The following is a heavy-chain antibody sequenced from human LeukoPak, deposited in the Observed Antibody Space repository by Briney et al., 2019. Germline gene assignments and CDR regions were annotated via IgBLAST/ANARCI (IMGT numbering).Heavy chain of an antibody. CDR2: IYTSGST. J-gene: IGHJ5*02. Sequence: SETLSLTCTVPGGSISSYYWSWIRQPAGKGLEWIGRIYTSGSTNYNPSLKSRVAMSVDTSKNQFSLKLSSVTAADTAVYYCARDHPIVVVPAVNWFDPWGQGTLVTVSS. V-gene: IGHV4-4*07. D-gene: IGHD2-2*01. CDR1: GGSISSYY. CDR3: ARDHPIVVVPAVNWFDP.